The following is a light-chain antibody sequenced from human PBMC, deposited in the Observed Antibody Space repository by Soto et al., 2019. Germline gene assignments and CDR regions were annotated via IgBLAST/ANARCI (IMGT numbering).Light chain of an antibody. V-gene: IGKV1-33*01. Sequence: DIQMTQSPSSLSASVGDRVTIACQASEDISSYLNWYQRKPGKAPKLLIYDASKLETGVPPRFSGSGSGTYFTFTISSLQPEDIATYYCQQYDKLPRLTFGGGTKVEIK. CDR1: EDISSY. CDR2: DAS. CDR3: QQYDKLPRLT. J-gene: IGKJ4*01.